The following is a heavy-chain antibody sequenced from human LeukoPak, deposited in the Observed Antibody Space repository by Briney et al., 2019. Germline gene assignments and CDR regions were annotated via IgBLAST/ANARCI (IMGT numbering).Heavy chain of an antibody. V-gene: IGHV4-31*03. Sequence: PSETLSLTCTVSGGSISSGGYCWSWIRQHPGEGLEWIGYIYYSGSTYYNPSLKSRVTISVDTSKNQFSLKLSSVTAADTAVYYCARGPGTNEPDPFDIWGQGTMVTVSS. J-gene: IGHJ3*02. CDR1: GGSISSGGYC. D-gene: IGHD2-8*01. CDR3: ARGPGTNEPDPFDI. CDR2: IYYSGST.